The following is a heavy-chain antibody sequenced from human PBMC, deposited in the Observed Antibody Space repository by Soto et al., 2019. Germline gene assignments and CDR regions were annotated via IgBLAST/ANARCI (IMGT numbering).Heavy chain of an antibody. D-gene: IGHD6-19*01. V-gene: IGHV1-8*01. CDR2: MNPNSGNT. J-gene: IGHJ6*01. Sequence: ASVKVSCKASGYTFTSYDINWVRQATGQGLEWMGWMNPNSGNTGYAQKFQCRVTMTRNTSISTAYMELSSMRSEDTDVYYCARGGEYRSGWYYYYYYGMDVWGQGTTVTVSS. CDR3: ARGGEYRSGWYYYYYYGMDV. CDR1: GYTFTSYD.